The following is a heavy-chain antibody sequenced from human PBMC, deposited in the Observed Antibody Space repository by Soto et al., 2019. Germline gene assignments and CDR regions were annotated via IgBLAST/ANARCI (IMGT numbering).Heavy chain of an antibody. V-gene: IGHV1-46*01. CDR1: GYTFTSNW. Sequence: QVQLVQSGTEVKKPGASVKISCKASGYTFTSNWIHWARRAPGQGLEWMGVFNPSGDITKYAPKFQGRVTMTTDTSTSTIYMDLSSLTSEDTAVYYCARDHSIASSGAWWLDPWGQGTLVTVSS. J-gene: IGHJ5*02. CDR3: ARDHSIASSGAWWLDP. CDR2: FNPSGDIT. D-gene: IGHD6-13*01.